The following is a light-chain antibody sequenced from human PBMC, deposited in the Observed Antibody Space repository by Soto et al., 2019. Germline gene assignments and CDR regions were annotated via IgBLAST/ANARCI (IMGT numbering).Light chain of an antibody. Sequence: EIVMTQSPATLSVSPGERATLSCRASQSLYNNLAWYQQKPGQAPRFLVYGASARATGIPARFSGSGSGTEITLTISSLQSEDFAVYYCQQYNNWPLTFGGGTKVEIK. CDR1: QSLYNN. V-gene: IGKV3-15*01. CDR3: QQYNNWPLT. CDR2: GAS. J-gene: IGKJ4*01.